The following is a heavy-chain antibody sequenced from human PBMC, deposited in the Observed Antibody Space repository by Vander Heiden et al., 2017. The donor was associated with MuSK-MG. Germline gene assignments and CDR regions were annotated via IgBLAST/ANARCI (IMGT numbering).Heavy chain of an antibody. CDR1: GGTFSSYA. CDR3: ARTYYYDSSGYSDY. D-gene: IGHD3-22*01. CDR2: IIPILGIA. J-gene: IGHJ4*02. V-gene: IGHV1-69*04. Sequence: QVQLVQSGAEVNKPGSSVKVSCKASGGTFSSYAISWVRQAPGQGLEWMGRIIPILGIANYAQKFQGRVTITADKSTSTAYMELSSLRSEDTAVYYCARTYYYDSSGYSDYWGQGTLVTVSS.